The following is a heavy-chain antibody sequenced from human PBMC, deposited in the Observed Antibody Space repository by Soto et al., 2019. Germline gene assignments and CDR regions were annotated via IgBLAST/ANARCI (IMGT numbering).Heavy chain of an antibody. CDR3: ERVIDSQYSSSYYYYYYGIDV. CDR2: ISAYNGNT. V-gene: IGHV1-18*01. Sequence: QVQLVQSGAEVKKPGASVKVSCKASGYTFTSYGISWVRQAPGQGLEWMGWISAYNGNTNYAQKLQGRVTMTTDTSTSTAYMEMRSLRSDDTAVYYCERVIDSQYSSSYYYYYYGIDVWGPGTPVTVSS. J-gene: IGHJ6*02. CDR1: GYTFTSYG. D-gene: IGHD6-6*01.